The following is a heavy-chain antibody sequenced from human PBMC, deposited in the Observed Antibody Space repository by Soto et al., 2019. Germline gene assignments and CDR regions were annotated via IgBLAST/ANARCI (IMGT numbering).Heavy chain of an antibody. V-gene: IGHV3-23*01. CDR3: AKDPYSSSWHTYYYYGMDV. J-gene: IGHJ6*02. CDR1: GFTFSSYA. CDR2: ISGSGGST. Sequence: EVQLLESGGGLVQPGGSLRLSCAASGFTFSSYAMSWVRQAPGKGLEWVSAISGSGGSTYYADSVKGRFIISRDNSKNTLYLQMNSLRAEDTAVYYCAKDPYSSSWHTYYYYGMDVWGQGTTVTVSS. D-gene: IGHD6-13*01.